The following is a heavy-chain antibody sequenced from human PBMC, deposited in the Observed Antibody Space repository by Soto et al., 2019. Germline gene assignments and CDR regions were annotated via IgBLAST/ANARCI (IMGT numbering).Heavy chain of an antibody. J-gene: IGHJ3*02. V-gene: IGHV4-38-2*02. CDR2: IYHSGST. CDR1: GYSISSGYY. D-gene: IGHD3-22*01. CDR3: ARDIGMIVVHNAFDI. Sequence: KPSETLSLTCAVSGYSISSGYYWGWIRPPPGKGLEWIGSIYHSGSTYYNPSLKSRVTISVDTSKNQFSLKLSSVTAADTAVYYCARDIGMIVVHNAFDIWGQGTMVTVSS.